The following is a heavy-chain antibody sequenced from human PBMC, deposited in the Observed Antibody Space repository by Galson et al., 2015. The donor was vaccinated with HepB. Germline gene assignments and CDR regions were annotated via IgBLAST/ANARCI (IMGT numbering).Heavy chain of an antibody. Sequence: SLRLSCAASGFTFSSYGMHWVRQAPGKGLEWVAVISYDGSNKYYADSVKGRFTISRDNSKNTLYLQMNSLRAEDTAVYYCARPRLGGSYVLYWGQGTLVTVSS. J-gene: IGHJ4*02. D-gene: IGHD1-26*01. CDR1: GFTFSSYG. CDR2: ISYDGSNK. CDR3: ARPRLGGSYVLY. V-gene: IGHV3-30*03.